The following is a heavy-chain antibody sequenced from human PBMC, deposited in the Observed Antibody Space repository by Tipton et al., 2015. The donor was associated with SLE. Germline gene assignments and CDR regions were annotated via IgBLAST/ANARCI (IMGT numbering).Heavy chain of an antibody. CDR2: VYHTGNT. Sequence: TLSLTCSVSTYSISNGHYWAWVRQPPGKGLEWIGTVYHTGNTYYNPSLKSRVTMSVDTSKNQFSLKLSSVTAADTAVYYCARERSPGIVWGQGTMVTVSS. CDR1: TYSISNGHY. J-gene: IGHJ3*01. V-gene: IGHV4-38-2*02. CDR3: ARERSPGIV.